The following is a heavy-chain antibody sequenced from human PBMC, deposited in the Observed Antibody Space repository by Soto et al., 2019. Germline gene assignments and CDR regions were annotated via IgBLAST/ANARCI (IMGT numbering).Heavy chain of an antibody. J-gene: IGHJ5*01. Sequence: SETLSLTCTVSGVSIHNSHSFWGWIRQPPGKGLEFIGTVYYSGGAHYNSSLKSRVTISVDTANNQVSLRMRSPTAADTAVYYCGRVVEGATRHTDLDSWGQGTLVTVSS. V-gene: IGHV4-39*01. CDR1: GVSIHNSHSF. D-gene: IGHD2-21*01. CDR3: GRVVEGATRHTDLDS. CDR2: VYYSGGA.